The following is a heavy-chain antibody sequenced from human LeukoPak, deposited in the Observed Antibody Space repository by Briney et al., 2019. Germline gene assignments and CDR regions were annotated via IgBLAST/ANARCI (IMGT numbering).Heavy chain of an antibody. D-gene: IGHD3-3*02. CDR3: ARHLRSFPDY. J-gene: IGHJ4*02. CDR1: DGSVSSRNYY. CDR2: INYSGST. V-gene: IGHV4-61*01. Sequence: PSETLSLTCTVSDGSVSSRNYYWSWIRQPPGKGLEWIGYINYSGSTNYNPSLRSRLTISVDTSNNQFSLRLTSVTAADTAVYYCARHLRSFPDYWGQGTLVTVSS.